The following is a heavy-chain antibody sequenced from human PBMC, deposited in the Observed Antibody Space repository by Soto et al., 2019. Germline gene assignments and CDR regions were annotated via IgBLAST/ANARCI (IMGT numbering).Heavy chain of an antibody. CDR1: GFAFRSHA. J-gene: IGHJ5*02. CDR2: ISSDGATK. Sequence: GSLRLSCTASGFAFRSHAMQWVRQAPGKGLEWVAVISSDGATKYVADSLKGRFTISRDNFEGTMSLQMNNLRPEDTALYYCARSSVHIAAAGRLDLWGPGTLVTVSS. D-gene: IGHD6-13*01. CDR3: ARSSVHIAAAGRLDL. V-gene: IGHV3-30*14.